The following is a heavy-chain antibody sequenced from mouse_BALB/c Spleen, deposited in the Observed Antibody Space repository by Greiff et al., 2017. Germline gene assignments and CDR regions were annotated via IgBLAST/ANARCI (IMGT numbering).Heavy chain of an antibody. CDR2: ISTYYGDA. D-gene: IGHD2-1*01. J-gene: IGHJ2*01. CDR3: AMGGNSYFDY. V-gene: IGHV1S137*01. CDR1: GYTFTDYA. Sequence: QVQLKQSGAELVRPGVSVKISCKGSGYTFTDYAMHWVKQSHAKSLEWIGVISTYYGDASYNQKFKGKATMTVDKSSSTAYMELARLTSEDSAIYYCAMGGNSYFDYWGQGTTLTVSS.